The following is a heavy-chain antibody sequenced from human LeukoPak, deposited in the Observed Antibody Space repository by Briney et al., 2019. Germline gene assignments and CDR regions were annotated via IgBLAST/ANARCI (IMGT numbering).Heavy chain of an antibody. V-gene: IGHV3-23*01. D-gene: IGHD6-19*01. CDR2: ISGSGGST. Sequence: PGGSLRLSCAASGFTFSSYAMSWVRQAPGKGLEWVSAISGSGGSTYYADSVKGRFTISRDNSKNTLYLQMNSLGAEDTAVYYCAKDRNSGWPHTPFDYWGQGTLVTVSS. CDR1: GFTFSSYA. CDR3: AKDRNSGWPHTPFDY. J-gene: IGHJ4*02.